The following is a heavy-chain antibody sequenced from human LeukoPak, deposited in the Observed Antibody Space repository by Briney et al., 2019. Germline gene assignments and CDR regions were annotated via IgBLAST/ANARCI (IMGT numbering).Heavy chain of an antibody. V-gene: IGHV3-7*03. D-gene: IGHD3-3*01. CDR3: ARDWSIRAGDV. J-gene: IGHJ6*02. CDR1: GFTFNSYW. CDR2: IKQDGSQK. Sequence: GGSLRLSCTASGFTFNSYWMTWVRQAPGKGLEWMANIKQDGSQKYYVDSVKGRFTISRDNAKNSLYLQLNSLRAEDTAVYYCARDWSIRAGDVWGQGTTVTVSS.